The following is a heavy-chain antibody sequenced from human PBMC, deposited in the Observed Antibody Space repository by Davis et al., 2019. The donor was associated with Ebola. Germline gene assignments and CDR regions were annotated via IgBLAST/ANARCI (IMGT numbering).Heavy chain of an antibody. Sequence: ASVKVSCKASGYTFTTQYLHWVRQAPGQGFEWMGIFNPNDGTARYAQRFQGRVTMTRDTSISTAYMELSRLRSDDTAVYYCASGTYYYDSSGYYYEYFQHWGQGTLVTVSS. CDR3: ASGTYYYDSSGYYYEYFQH. CDR2: FNPNDGTA. D-gene: IGHD3-22*01. V-gene: IGHV1-2*02. J-gene: IGHJ1*01. CDR1: GYTFTTQY.